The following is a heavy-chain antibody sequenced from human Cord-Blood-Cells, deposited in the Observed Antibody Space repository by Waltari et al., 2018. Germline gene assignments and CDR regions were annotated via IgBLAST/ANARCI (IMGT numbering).Heavy chain of an antibody. J-gene: IGHJ4*02. CDR1: GGSISSSSYY. CDR3: ARLPSTGRFDY. Sequence: QLQLQESGPGLVKPSETLSLTCTVSGGSISSSSYYWGWIRQPPGKGLEWIGSIYYSGSTYYNPSLKSRVTISVDTSKNQFSLKLSSVTAADTAVYYCARLPSTGRFDYWGQGTLVTVSS. D-gene: IGHD1-1*01. V-gene: IGHV4-39*01. CDR2: IYYSGST.